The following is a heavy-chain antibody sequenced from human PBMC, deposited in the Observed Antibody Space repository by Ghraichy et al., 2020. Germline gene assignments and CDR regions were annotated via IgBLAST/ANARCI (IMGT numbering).Heavy chain of an antibody. D-gene: IGHD3-22*01. J-gene: IGHJ4*02. CDR3: ARVGPYYDSSGYYYPIDY. CDR2: ISSSSSTI. CDR1: GFTFSSYS. Sequence: LSLTCAASGFTFSSYSMNWVRQAPGKGLEWVSYISSSSSTIYYADSVKGRFTIFRDNAKNSLYLQMNSLRAEDTAVYYCARVGPYYDSSGYYYPIDYWGQGTLVTVSS. V-gene: IGHV3-48*01.